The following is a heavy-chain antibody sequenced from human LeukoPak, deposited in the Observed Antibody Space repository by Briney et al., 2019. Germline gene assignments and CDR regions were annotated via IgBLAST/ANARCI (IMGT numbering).Heavy chain of an antibody. J-gene: IGHJ4*02. CDR3: ARGDYFDC. V-gene: IGHV1-2*02. CDR2: INPNSGGT. CDR1: GYTFTGYY. Sequence: ASVKVSCKASGYTFTGYYMHWVRQAPGQGLEWMGWINPNSGGTNYAQKFQGRVTITADKSTSTAYMELSSLRSEDTAVYYCARGDYFDCWGQGTLVTVSS.